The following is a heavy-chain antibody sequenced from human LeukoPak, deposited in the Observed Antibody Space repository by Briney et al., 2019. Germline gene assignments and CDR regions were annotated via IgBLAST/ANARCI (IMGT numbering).Heavy chain of an antibody. J-gene: IGHJ1*01. CDR3: AKDLPNPGTSRHFQY. CDR2: ISGSGGST. V-gene: IGHV3-23*01. D-gene: IGHD2-8*01. Sequence: LTGGSLRLSCAASGFTFTSYALSWVRQAPGKGLGWVSSISGSGGSTYYADSVKGRFTISRDNSKNTLYLQMNSLRAEDTAVYYCAKDLPNPGTSRHFQYWGQGTLVTVSS. CDR1: GFTFTSYA.